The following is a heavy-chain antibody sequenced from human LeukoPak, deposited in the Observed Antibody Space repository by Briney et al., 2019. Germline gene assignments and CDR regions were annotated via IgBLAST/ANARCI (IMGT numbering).Heavy chain of an antibody. CDR1: GFTFSSYA. V-gene: IGHV3-23*01. D-gene: IGHD6-13*01. CDR2: ISGSGGST. Sequence: GGSLRLSCAASGFTFSSYAMNWVRQAPGKGLEWVSAISGSGGSTYYEDSVKGRFTISRDNSKNTLYLQVNSLRAEDTAVYYCAKGAQQLATSYFDYWGQGTLVTVSS. J-gene: IGHJ4*02. CDR3: AKGAQQLATSYFDY.